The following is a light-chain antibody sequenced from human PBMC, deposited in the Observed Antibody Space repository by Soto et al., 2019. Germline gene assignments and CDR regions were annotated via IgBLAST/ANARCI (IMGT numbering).Light chain of an antibody. CDR3: TRYHIWPEYT. CDR2: GAS. CDR1: QSIGNS. V-gene: IGKV3-15*01. Sequence: EVVMTQSQATLSVSPGEVATLSCMASQSIGNSLAWYQKKPGQTPRLLIYGASTRVTGVPARFSGSGSGTDFTLTITSLQSEDFAVYYWTRYHIWPEYTFGQGNKLDIK. J-gene: IGKJ2*01.